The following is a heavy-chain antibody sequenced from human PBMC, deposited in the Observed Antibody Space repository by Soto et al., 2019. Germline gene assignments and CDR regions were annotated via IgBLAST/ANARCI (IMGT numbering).Heavy chain of an antibody. CDR3: ARDSMIVVVTPRYAYYGMDV. V-gene: IGHV1-18*01. J-gene: IGHJ6*02. CDR2: ISGYQGDT. Sequence: GASVKVSCKASGYTFTKYGISWVRQDPGQGLEWMGWISGYQGDTNYAQNFQGRVTMTTDTSTGTAYMELRSLRSDDTAMYYCARDSMIVVVTPRYAYYGMDVWGQGTTVTVSS. D-gene: IGHD3-22*01. CDR1: GYTFTKYG.